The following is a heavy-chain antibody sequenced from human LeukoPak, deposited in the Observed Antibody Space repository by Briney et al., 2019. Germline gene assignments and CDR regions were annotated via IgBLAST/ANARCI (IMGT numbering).Heavy chain of an antibody. D-gene: IGHD6-13*01. CDR3: AQSIAAAGNYFDY. V-gene: IGHV1-69*06. Sequence: SVKVSCKASGGTFSSYAISWVRQAPGQGLEWTGGIIPIFGTANYAQKFQGRVTITADKSTSTAYMELSSLRSEDTAVYYCAQSIAAAGNYFDYWGQGTLVTVSS. CDR1: GGTFSSYA. J-gene: IGHJ4*02. CDR2: IIPIFGTA.